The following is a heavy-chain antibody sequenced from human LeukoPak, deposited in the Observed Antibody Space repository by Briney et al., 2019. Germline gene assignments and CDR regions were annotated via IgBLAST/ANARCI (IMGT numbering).Heavy chain of an antibody. J-gene: IGHJ3*02. CDR3: ARGVSGYDAFDI. D-gene: IGHD5-12*01. CDR2: IPPAGDA. Sequence: PGGSLRLSCAASGFTFSSYDMHWVRQTPGKRLEWVAGIPPAGDAHYPDSVKGRFTVSRENAKNSFHLQMNSLTAGDTAVYYCARGVSGYDAFDIWGQGTMVTVSS. V-gene: IGHV3-13*01. CDR1: GFTFSSYD.